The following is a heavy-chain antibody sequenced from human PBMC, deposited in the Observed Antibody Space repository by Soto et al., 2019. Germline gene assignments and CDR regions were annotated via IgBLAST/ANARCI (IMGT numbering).Heavy chain of an antibody. CDR1: GFTVSNNY. CDR2: IYSGGYT. Sequence: PGGSLRLSCAVSGFTVSNNYMSWVRQASGKGLEGVSVIYSGGYTAYGDSVKGRFSTSRDSTRNSLYLNMDSLRVEDTATYYCVRGTPTPGLDIWGRGTTVTVSS. D-gene: IGHD1-1*01. J-gene: IGHJ6*02. CDR3: VRGTPTPGLDI. V-gene: IGHV3-53*01.